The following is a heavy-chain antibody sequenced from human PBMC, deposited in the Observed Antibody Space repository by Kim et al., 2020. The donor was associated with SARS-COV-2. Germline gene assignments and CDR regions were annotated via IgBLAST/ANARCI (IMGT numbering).Heavy chain of an antibody. V-gene: IGHV3-23*01. Sequence: GGSLRLSCAASGFTFSAYAMAWVRQAPGKGLECVSGIVGSGTPDYADSVKGRFTISRDNSKNMVYLELNRLGVDDTAVYYCAKDKISGAGYWYFDAWGRGTLVTVSP. CDR3: AKDKISGAGYWYFDA. D-gene: IGHD2-2*03. J-gene: IGHJ2*01. CDR1: GFTFSAYA. CDR2: IVGSGTP.